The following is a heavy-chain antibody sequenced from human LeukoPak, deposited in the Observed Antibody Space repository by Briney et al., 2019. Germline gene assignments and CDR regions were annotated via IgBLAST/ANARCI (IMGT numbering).Heavy chain of an antibody. CDR1: GGSFSGYY. CDR3: ARGPQLYYFDY. D-gene: IGHD1-1*01. Sequence: SETLSLTCAVYGGSFSGYYWSWIRQPPGKGLEWIGEINHSGSTNYNPSLKSRVTISVDTSKNQFSLKLSSVTAADTAVCYCARGPQLYYFDYWGQGTLVTVSS. V-gene: IGHV4-34*01. CDR2: INHSGST. J-gene: IGHJ4*02.